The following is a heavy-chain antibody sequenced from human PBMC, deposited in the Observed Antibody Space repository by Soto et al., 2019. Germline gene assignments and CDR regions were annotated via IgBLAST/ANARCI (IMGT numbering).Heavy chain of an antibody. CDR1: GFPFSDYY. D-gene: IGHD2-15*01. CDR3: ARGGGGGLFEH. V-gene: IGHV3-11*06. Sequence: LRLYCATSGFPFSDYYMSWIRQAPGKGLEWLSHISPKSTYRNYADSVKGRFTISRDNTKSSLFLQMNSLGVEDTAVYYCARGGGGGLFEHWGQGVLVTVSS. J-gene: IGHJ4*02. CDR2: ISPKSTYR.